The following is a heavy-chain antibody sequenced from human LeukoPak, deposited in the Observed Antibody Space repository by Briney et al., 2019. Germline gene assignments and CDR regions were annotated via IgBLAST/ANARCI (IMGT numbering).Heavy chain of an antibody. CDR1: GYTFTSYY. J-gene: IGHJ4*02. V-gene: IGHV1-46*01. CDR3: ARDGAGSSWYSLF. D-gene: IGHD6-13*01. CDR2: INPSGGST. Sequence: ASVKVSCKASGYTFTSYYMHWVRQAPGQGLEWMGIINPSGGSTSYAPKFQGRVTMTRDTSTSTVYMELNSLRSEDTAVYYCARDGAGSSWYSLFWGQGTLVSVST.